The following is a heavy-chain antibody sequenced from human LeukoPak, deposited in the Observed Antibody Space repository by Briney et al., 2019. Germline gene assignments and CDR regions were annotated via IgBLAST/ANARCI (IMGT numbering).Heavy chain of an antibody. J-gene: IGHJ4*02. CDR2: ISDSGDTT. CDR1: GFTFSSYA. V-gene: IGHV3-23*01. CDR3: AKEDKYGTYRYNLFDY. D-gene: IGHD3-16*02. Sequence: GGSLRLSCAASGFTFSSYAMSWVRQAPGKGLEWVSGISDSGDTTYYADSVKGRFTIFRDNSKNTLYLQMNSLRAEDTAVYYCAKEDKYGTYRYNLFDYWGQGTLVTVSS.